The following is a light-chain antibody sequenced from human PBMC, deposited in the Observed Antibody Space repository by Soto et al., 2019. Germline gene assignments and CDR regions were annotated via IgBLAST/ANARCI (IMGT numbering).Light chain of an antibody. Sequence: DIQMTQSPSTLSASVGDRVTITCRASQRISYWLAWYQQKPGKAPKFLIYDVSTLESGVPSRFSGSGSWTEFTLTISSLQPDDFATYFCQQYDSYPWTFGHGTKVEIK. CDR3: QQYDSYPWT. CDR2: DVS. V-gene: IGKV1-5*01. J-gene: IGKJ1*01. CDR1: QRISYW.